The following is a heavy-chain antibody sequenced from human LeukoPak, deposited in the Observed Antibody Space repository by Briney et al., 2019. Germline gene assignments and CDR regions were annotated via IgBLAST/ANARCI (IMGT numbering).Heavy chain of an antibody. Sequence: GGSLRLSCAASGFTFSTYSMNWVRQAPGKGLEWVSSISSSSIYIYYADSVKGRFTISRDNAKNSLYLQMNSLRAEDTAVYYCASRAVAGSTVIYWGQGTLVTVSS. D-gene: IGHD6-19*01. V-gene: IGHV3-21*01. CDR2: ISSSSIYI. CDR1: GFTFSTYS. J-gene: IGHJ4*02. CDR3: ASRAVAGSTVIY.